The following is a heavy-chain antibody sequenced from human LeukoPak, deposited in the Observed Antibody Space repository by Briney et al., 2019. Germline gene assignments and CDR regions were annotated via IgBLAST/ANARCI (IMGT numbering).Heavy chain of an antibody. V-gene: IGHV4-59*08. Sequence: PSETLSLTCTVSGGSISSYYWSWIRQPPGKGLEWIGYIYYSGSTNYNPSLKSRVTISVDTSKNQFSLKLSSVTAADTAVYYCARRPGSSGYYWGQGTLVTVSS. CDR2: IYYSGST. CDR3: ARRPGSSGYY. D-gene: IGHD3-22*01. J-gene: IGHJ4*02. CDR1: GGSISSYY.